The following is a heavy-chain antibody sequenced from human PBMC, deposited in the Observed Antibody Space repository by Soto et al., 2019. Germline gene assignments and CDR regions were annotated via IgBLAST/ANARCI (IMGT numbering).Heavy chain of an antibody. V-gene: IGHV3-33*01. CDR1: GFTFSSYG. D-gene: IGHD3-10*01. CDR3: ARDPPERLSLLWFGELSYGMDV. Sequence: QPGGSLRLSCAASGFTFSSYGMHWVRQAPGKGLEWVAVIWYDGSNKYYADSVKGRFTISRDNSKNTLYLQMNSLRAEDTAVYYCARDPPERLSLLWFGELSYGMDVWGQGTTVTVSS. CDR2: IWYDGSNK. J-gene: IGHJ6*02.